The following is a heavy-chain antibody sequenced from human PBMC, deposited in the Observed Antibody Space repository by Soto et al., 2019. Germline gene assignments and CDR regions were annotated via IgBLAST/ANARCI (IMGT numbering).Heavy chain of an antibody. CDR1: GGSISSSSYY. J-gene: IGHJ5*02. V-gene: IGHV4-39*01. CDR2: IYYSGST. D-gene: IGHD2-2*01. CDR3: ARRRGPDCSSTSCYGLLVGGFNWFDP. Sequence: LSLTCTVSGGSISSSSYYWGWIRQPPGKGLEWIGSIYYSGSTYYNPSLKNRVTISVDTSKNQFSLKLSSVTAADTAVYYCARRRGPDCSSTSCYGLLVGGFNWFDPWGQGTLVTVSS.